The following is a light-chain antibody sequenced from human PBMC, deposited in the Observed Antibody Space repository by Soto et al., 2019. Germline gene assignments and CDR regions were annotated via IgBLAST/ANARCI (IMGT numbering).Light chain of an antibody. CDR3: QQRSSWPRMYT. V-gene: IGKV3-11*01. Sequence: IVLTQSPATLSLSPGERATLSCRASQSDGNYIAWYQQKPGQPPRLLICDVSNRATGVPARFSGSGSGTDFTLTISSLEPEDFGVYHCQQRSSWPRMYTFGQGTKLEI. J-gene: IGKJ2*01. CDR2: DVS. CDR1: QSDGNY.